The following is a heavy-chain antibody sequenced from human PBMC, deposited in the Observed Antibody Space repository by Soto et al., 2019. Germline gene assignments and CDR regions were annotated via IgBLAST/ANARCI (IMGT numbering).Heavy chain of an antibody. CDR3: ARDLMAAADY. J-gene: IGHJ4*02. CDR2: ISAYNGNT. V-gene: IGHV1-18*01. D-gene: IGHD3-10*01. CDR1: GYTFTSYG. Sequence: QVQLVQSGAEVKKPGASVKVSCKASGYTFTSYGISWVRQAPGQGLEWMGWISAYNGNTNYAQKLQGRVTMTTDTXTSTXXXXXXXXXXXXXXVYYCARDLMAAADYWGQGTLVTVSS.